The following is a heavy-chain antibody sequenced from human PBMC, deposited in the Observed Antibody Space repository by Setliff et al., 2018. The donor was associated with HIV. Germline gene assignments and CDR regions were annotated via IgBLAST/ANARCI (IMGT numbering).Heavy chain of an antibody. CDR3: ARGQSCTNGVCYQY. CDR1: GGSISSYY. Sequence: PSETLSLTCTVSGGSISSYYWSWIRQSPGKGLEWIGYFYHSGSTNYNPSLKSRVSISVDTSKNEFSLNLSSLTDADTAVYYCARGQSCTNGVCYQYWGQGTLVTVSS. V-gene: IGHV4-59*01. D-gene: IGHD2-8*01. CDR2: FYHSGST. J-gene: IGHJ4*02.